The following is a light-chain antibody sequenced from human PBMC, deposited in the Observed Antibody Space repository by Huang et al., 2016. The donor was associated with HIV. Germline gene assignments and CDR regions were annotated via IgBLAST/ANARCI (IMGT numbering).Light chain of an antibody. CDR1: QDIGKY. J-gene: IGKJ1*01. Sequence: DIQMTQSPSSLSASVGDRVTITCQASQDIGKYLNWYQQKPGQVPKLLIFDASNLETGVPSIFIGSVSVTDFTFTITTLQPEDIATYYCQHYDSLPPWTFGQGTRVQI. CDR2: DAS. CDR3: QHYDSLPPWT. V-gene: IGKV1-33*01.